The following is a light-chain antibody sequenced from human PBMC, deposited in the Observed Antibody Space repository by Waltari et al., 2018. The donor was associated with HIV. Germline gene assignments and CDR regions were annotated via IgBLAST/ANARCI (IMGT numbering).Light chain of an antibody. V-gene: IGLV2-23*01. CDR2: EGS. CDR3: CSYAGSSTLV. J-gene: IGLJ2*01. Sequence: QSALTQPALVSGSPGQSITISCTGTSSDVGSYNLVPWYQQHPGKAPKLMIYEGSKRPSGVSNRFSGSKSGNTASLTISGLQAEDEADYYCCSYAGSSTLVFGGGTKLTVL. CDR1: SSDVGSYNL.